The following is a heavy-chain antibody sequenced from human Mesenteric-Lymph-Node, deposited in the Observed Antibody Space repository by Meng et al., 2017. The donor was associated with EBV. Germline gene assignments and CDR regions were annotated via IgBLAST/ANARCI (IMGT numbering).Heavy chain of an antibody. CDR3: ARSTRGYSSSWFDY. CDR1: GGSFSGSF. D-gene: IGHD6-13*01. CDR2: INPSGGT. J-gene: IGHJ4*02. Sequence: QVHLHQLGAVLLKPSESLSLTCAVYGGSFSGSFWSWIRQPPGKGLEWIGEINPSGGTNYSPSLKSRVTISLDTSKNQFSLKLSSVTAADTAVYYCARSTRGYSSSWFDYWSQGTLVTVSS. V-gene: IGHV4-34*01.